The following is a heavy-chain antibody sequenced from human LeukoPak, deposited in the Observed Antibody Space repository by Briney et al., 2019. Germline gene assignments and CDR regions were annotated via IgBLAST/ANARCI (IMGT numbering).Heavy chain of an antibody. CDR3: AKASFPEPYYFDY. Sequence: PGGSLRFSCAASGFTFSIYAMSWVRQAPGKGLEWVSAISGSGGTAYYADSVKGRFTIPRDNSKNTLYLQMNSLRAEDTAVYYCAKASFPEPYYFDYWSQETLVTVSS. D-gene: IGHD1-14*01. CDR1: GFTFSIYA. J-gene: IGHJ4*02. CDR2: ISGSGGTA. V-gene: IGHV3-23*01.